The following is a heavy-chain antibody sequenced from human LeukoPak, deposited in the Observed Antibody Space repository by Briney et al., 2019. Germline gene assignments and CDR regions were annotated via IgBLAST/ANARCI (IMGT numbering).Heavy chain of an antibody. CDR1: RFTFSNYW. D-gene: IGHD5-18*01. CDR2: IKDDGSET. CDR3: AREPRGYSYGL. J-gene: IGHJ4*02. Sequence: GGSLRLSCAASRFTFSNYWMAWVRQAPGTGLEWVANIKDDGSETYYVASVKGRFTISRDNAKDSLYLQMNSLRAEDTAVYYCAREPRGYSYGLWGRGTLVTVSS. V-gene: IGHV3-7*01.